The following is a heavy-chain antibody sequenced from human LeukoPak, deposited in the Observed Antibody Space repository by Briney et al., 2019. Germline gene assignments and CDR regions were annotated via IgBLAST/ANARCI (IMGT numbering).Heavy chain of an antibody. D-gene: IGHD3-22*01. Sequence: ASVKVSCKASGYTFTSYAMNWVRQAPGQGLEWMGWINTNTGNPTYAQGFTGRFVFSLDTSVSTAYLQISSLKAEDTAVYYCARDGGGGYYDSSGYYYLIDYWGQGTLVTVSS. CDR3: ARDGGGGYYDSSGYYYLIDY. J-gene: IGHJ4*02. CDR2: INTNTGNP. CDR1: GYTFTSYA. V-gene: IGHV7-4-1*02.